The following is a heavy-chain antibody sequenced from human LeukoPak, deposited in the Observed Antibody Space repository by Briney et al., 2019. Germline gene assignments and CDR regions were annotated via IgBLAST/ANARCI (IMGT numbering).Heavy chain of an antibody. D-gene: IGHD3-10*01. V-gene: IGHV3-23*01. J-gene: IGHJ5*02. CDR1: GFIFSNYG. CDR3: VKDAFYASGTYYNS. CDR2: IGGTAGGT. Sequence: SGGSLRLSCAASGFIFSNYGMSWVRQAPGKGMEWVSGIGGTAGGTYYADSVKGRFTISRDNSKNTLFLQMNSLGAEDTAVYFCVKDAFYASGTYYNSWGQGTLVTVSS.